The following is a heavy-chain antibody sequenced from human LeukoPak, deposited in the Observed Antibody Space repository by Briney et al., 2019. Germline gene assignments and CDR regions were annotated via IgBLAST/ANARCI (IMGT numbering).Heavy chain of an antibody. D-gene: IGHD2-15*01. J-gene: IGHJ3*02. CDR1: GFTVSSNY. Sequence: GGSLRLSCAASGFTVSSNYMSWVRQAPGKGLEWVSYISSSGSTIYYADSVKGRFTISRDNAKNSLYLQMNSLRAEDTAVYYCASRGFCSGASCYIVDAFDIWGQGTMVTVSS. V-gene: IGHV3-11*01. CDR3: ASRGFCSGASCYIVDAFDI. CDR2: ISSSGSTI.